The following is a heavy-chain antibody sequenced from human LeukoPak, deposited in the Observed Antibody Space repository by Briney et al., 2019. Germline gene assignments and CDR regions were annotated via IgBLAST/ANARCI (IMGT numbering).Heavy chain of an antibody. Sequence: GGALRLSCPASGFTFSSYEMKWVRQAPGKGLEGGSYISSSGRTIYYADPAKGRFTIPRDNAKNSLYLQMNSLSAEHTALYYCAELGITMIGGVWGKGTTVTISS. CDR2: ISSSGRTI. D-gene: IGHD3-10*02. CDR3: AELGITMIGGV. J-gene: IGHJ6*04. V-gene: IGHV3-48*03. CDR1: GFTFSSYE.